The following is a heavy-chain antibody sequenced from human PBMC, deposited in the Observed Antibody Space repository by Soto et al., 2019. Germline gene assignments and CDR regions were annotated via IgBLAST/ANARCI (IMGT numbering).Heavy chain of an antibody. D-gene: IGHD2-21*02. V-gene: IGHV1-8*01. CDR2: MNPNSGNT. CDR1: GYTFTSYD. CDR3: ARAQHCGGDCYSQLYYSGMDV. Sequence: ASVKVFFRASGYTFTSYDINWVRQATGQGREWMGWMNPNSGNTDYAQKFQGRVTMTRNTSISKAYMELSSLRSEDKAVYYCARAQHCGGDCYSQLYYSGMDVWGQGTTVPVSS. J-gene: IGHJ6*02.